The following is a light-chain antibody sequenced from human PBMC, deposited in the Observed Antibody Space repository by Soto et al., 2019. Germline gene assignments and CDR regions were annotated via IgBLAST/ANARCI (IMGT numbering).Light chain of an antibody. V-gene: IGKV3-15*01. CDR3: LQVDNWPRT. CDR2: GAS. CDR1: QSVGNN. J-gene: IGKJ1*01. Sequence: EVVMTQSPATLSVSPGERATLSCRASQSVGNNLAWYQQKPGQAPRLLITGASIRATDIPALFHVSGSRTQFTRNISSLQSEDFEVYYCLQVDNWPRTFDQGTQVE.